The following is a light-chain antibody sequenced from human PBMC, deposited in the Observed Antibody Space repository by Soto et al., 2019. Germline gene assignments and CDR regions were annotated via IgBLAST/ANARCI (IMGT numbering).Light chain of an antibody. V-gene: IGLV1-40*01. CDR3: QSYDSSLRLV. CDR1: SSNIGAGYD. Sequence: QSVLTQPPSVSGAPGQRVTISCTGSSSNIGAGYDVQWYQQLPGTAPKLLISINSNRPSGVPDRFSGSKSGTSASLAITGLQAEDEADYYCQSYDSSLRLVFGGGTKHTVL. CDR2: INS. J-gene: IGLJ2*01.